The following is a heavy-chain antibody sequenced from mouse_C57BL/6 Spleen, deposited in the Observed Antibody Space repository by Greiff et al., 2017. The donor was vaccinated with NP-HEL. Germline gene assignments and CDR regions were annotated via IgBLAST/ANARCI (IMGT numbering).Heavy chain of an antibody. D-gene: IGHD3-2*02. V-gene: IGHV5-4*01. J-gene: IGHJ3*01. CDR2: ISDGGSYT. CDR3: ARDVDSSGLAWFAY. Sequence: EVKLVESGGGLVKPGGSLKLSCAASGFTFSSYAMSWVRQTPEKRLEWVATISDGGSYTYYPDNVKGRFTISRDNAKNNLYLQMSHLKSEDTAMYYFARDVDSSGLAWFAYWGQGTLVTVSA. CDR1: GFTFSSYA.